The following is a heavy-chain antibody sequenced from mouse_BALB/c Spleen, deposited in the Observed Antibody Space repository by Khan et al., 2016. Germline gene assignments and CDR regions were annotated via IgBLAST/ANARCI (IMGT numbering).Heavy chain of an antibody. CDR3: ARVGYYGSCFFDY. CDR1: GYSITSGYN. CDR2: IHYSGST. V-gene: IGHV3-1*02. J-gene: IGHJ2*01. Sequence: EVQLQESGPDLVKPSQSLSLTCTVTGYSITSGYNWHWIRQFPGNKLEWVGYIHYSGSTNYNPSLKSRISITRDTSKNQFFLQLNSVTTEDTATXYCARVGYYGSCFFDYCAQGTTLTVSS. D-gene: IGHD1-1*01.